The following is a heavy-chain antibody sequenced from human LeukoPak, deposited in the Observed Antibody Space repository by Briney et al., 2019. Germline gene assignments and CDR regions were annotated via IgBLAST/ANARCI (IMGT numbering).Heavy chain of an antibody. CDR3: ARGPPLLSSPVTPRDDY. CDR2: IIPIFGTA. J-gene: IGHJ4*02. Sequence: GASVKVSCKASGGTFSSYAISWVRQAPGQGLEWMGRIIPIFGTANYAQKFQGRVTMTRNTSISTAYTELSSLRSEDTAVYYCARGPPLLSSPVTPRDDYWGQGTLVTVSS. CDR1: GGTFSSYA. V-gene: IGHV1-69*05. D-gene: IGHD2-21*02.